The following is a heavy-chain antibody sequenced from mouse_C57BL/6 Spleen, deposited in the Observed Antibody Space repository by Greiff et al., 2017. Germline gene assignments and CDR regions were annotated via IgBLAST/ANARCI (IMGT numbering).Heavy chain of an antibody. CDR2: IYPGSGST. J-gene: IGHJ2*01. V-gene: IGHV1-55*01. CDR1: GYTFTSYW. CDR3: ARERGAAQGYFDY. D-gene: IGHD3-2*02. Sequence: QVQLQQPGAELVKPGASVKMSCKASGYTFTSYWITWVKQRPGQGLEWIGDIYPGSGSTNYNEKFKSKDTLTVDTSSSTAYMQLSSLTSEDSAVYYCARERGAAQGYFDYWGQGTTLTVSS.